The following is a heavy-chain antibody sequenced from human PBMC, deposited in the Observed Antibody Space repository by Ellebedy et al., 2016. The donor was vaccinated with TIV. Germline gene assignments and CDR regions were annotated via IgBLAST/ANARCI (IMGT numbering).Heavy chain of an antibody. D-gene: IGHD3-3*01. J-gene: IGHJ5*02. Sequence: GGSLRLXXAASGFTFSSYWMHWVRQAPGKGLVWVSRMDSGGSTTDYADSVKGRFTISRDNAKNTLYLQMNSLRAEDTAVYYCARAPGEWLLKNWFDPWGQGTLVTVSS. V-gene: IGHV3-74*01. CDR2: MDSGGSTT. CDR3: ARAPGEWLLKNWFDP. CDR1: GFTFSSYW.